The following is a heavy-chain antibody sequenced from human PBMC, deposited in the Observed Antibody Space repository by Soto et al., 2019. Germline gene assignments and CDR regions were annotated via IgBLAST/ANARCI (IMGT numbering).Heavy chain of an antibody. CDR2: ISGSGCST. V-gene: IGHV3-23*01. J-gene: IGHJ1*01. Sequence: PGGSLRLSCAAPGFTFSSYAMSWVRQAPGKGLEWVSAISGSGCSTYYADSVKGRFTISRDNSKNTLYLRMNSLRAEDTAVYYCAKAPVLRFLEWLPSYFQHWGQGTLVTVSS. CDR3: AKAPVLRFLEWLPSYFQH. CDR1: GFTFSSYA. D-gene: IGHD3-3*01.